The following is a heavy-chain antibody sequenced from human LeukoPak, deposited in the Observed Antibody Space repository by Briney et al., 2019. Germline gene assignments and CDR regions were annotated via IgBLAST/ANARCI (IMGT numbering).Heavy chain of an antibody. CDR3: VRLENQLWF. Sequence: PSETLSLTCTVSGVSISSSNYYWGWLRQPPGKGLEWIGSIYYSGSTYHSPSLKSRVTISEDRSKNQISLKLSSVTAADTAVYYCVRLENQLWFWGQGTLVTVSS. CDR1: GVSISSSNYY. CDR2: IYYSGST. D-gene: IGHD5-18*01. J-gene: IGHJ4*02. V-gene: IGHV4-39*01.